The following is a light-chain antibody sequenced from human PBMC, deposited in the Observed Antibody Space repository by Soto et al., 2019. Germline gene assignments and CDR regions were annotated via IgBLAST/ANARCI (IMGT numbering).Light chain of an antibody. J-gene: IGLJ3*02. CDR1: SSNIGAGYD. CDR3: QSYYSSLSGSV. V-gene: IGLV1-40*01. CDR2: GNS. Sequence: QSALTQPHSVSGAPGQRVTISCTGSSSNIGAGYDVHWYQQLPGTAPKLLIDGNSHRPSGVPDRFSGSKSGTSASLAITGLQAEDEADYYCQSYYSSLSGSVFGGGTKLTV.